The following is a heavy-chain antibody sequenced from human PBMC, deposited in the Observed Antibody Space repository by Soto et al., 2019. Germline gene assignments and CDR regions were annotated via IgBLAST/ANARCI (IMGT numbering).Heavy chain of an antibody. CDR1: GFTFSSHA. V-gene: IGHV3-23*01. CDR2: ISGSGGST. Sequence: GGSLRLSCAASGFTFSSHAMSWVRQAPGKGLEWVSAISGSGGSTYYADSVKGRFTISRDNSKNTLYLQMNSLRAEDTAVYYCSKDLRRPYDYWGQGTLVTVSS. J-gene: IGHJ4*02. D-gene: IGHD4-17*01. CDR3: SKDLRRPYDY.